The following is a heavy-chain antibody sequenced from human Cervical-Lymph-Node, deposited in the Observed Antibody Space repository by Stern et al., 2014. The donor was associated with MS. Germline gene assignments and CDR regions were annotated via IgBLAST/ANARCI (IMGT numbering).Heavy chain of an antibody. J-gene: IGHJ5*02. CDR1: GGSFSGYY. Sequence: QVQLQQWGAGLLKPSETLSLTCAVYGGSFSGYYWSWIRPPPGKGLERLGEINHSGSTNYNPSLKSRVTISVDTSKNQFSLKLSSVTAADTAVYYCARGYYGSGSYYSPWGQGTLVTVSS. CDR2: INHSGST. V-gene: IGHV4-34*01. CDR3: ARGYYGSGSYYSP. D-gene: IGHD3-10*01.